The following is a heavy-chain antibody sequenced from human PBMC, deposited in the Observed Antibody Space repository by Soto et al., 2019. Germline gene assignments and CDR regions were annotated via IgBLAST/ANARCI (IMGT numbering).Heavy chain of an antibody. V-gene: IGHV3-30*18. J-gene: IGHJ6*02. D-gene: IGHD1-26*01. Sequence: HPGGSLRLSCAASGFTFSSYGMHWVRQAPGKGLEWVAVISYDGSNKYYADSVKGRFTISRDNSKNTLYLQMNSLRAEDTAVYYCAKDREVGATYYYGMDVWGQGTTVTVSS. CDR3: AKDREVGATYYYGMDV. CDR2: ISYDGSNK. CDR1: GFTFSSYG.